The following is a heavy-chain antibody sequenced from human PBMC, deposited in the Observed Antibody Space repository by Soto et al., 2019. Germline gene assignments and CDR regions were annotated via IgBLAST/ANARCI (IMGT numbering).Heavy chain of an antibody. D-gene: IGHD1-26*01. CDR2: ISDDGDKR. CDR1: GFTFSNYC. J-gene: IGHJ4*02. Sequence: PGDSLKVSCVFSGFTFSNYCRHCVLQPPGKGLDWVALISDDGDKRYYADSVRGRLIISRDNSKDKLYLQMNSLGPDDTAVYFCAKARVRIVGDNYFEYWGQGTPVNVYS. V-gene: IGHV3-30*18. CDR3: AKARVRIVGDNYFEY.